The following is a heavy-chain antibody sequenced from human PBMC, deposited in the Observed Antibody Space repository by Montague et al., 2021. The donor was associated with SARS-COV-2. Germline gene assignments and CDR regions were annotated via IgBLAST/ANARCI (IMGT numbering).Heavy chain of an antibody. CDR1: GGSISSGGYY. Sequence: TLSLTCTVSGGSISSGGYYWSWIRQHPGKGLVWIGYIYYSGSTYYTPSLKSRVTISVDTSKNQFSLKLSSVTAADTAVYYCARAFVVVIAIDAFDIWGQGTTVTVSS. CDR2: IYYSGST. D-gene: IGHD2-21*01. J-gene: IGHJ3*02. CDR3: ARAFVVVIAIDAFDI. V-gene: IGHV4-31*03.